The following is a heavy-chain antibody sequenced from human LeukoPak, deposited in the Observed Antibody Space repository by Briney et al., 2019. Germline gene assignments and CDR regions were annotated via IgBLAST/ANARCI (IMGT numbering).Heavy chain of an antibody. V-gene: IGHV3-7*01. J-gene: IGHJ5*02. CDR2: IKQDGTEK. CDR3: ARVRSVSLYSSSFSDFDP. Sequence: GESLRLSCAASGFTFTTYWMSWVRQAPGKGLEWVANIKQDGTEKYYVDSVKGRFTISRDNAKNSLYLQMNSLRAEDTAVYYCARVRSVSLYSSSFSDFDPWGQGTLVTVSS. D-gene: IGHD6-13*01. CDR1: GFTFTTYW.